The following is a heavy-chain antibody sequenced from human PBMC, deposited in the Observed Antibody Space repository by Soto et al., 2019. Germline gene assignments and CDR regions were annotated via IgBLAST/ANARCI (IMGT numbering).Heavy chain of an antibody. Sequence: GESLKISCKGSGYSFTSYWIGWVRQMPGKGLEWMGIIYPGDSDTRYSPSFQGQVTISADKSISTAYLQWSSLKASDTAMYYCASSGSHSYYYDYGMDVWGQGTTVTVSS. D-gene: IGHD1-26*01. CDR1: GYSFTSYW. J-gene: IGHJ6*02. CDR3: ASSGSHSYYYDYGMDV. V-gene: IGHV5-51*01. CDR2: IYPGDSDT.